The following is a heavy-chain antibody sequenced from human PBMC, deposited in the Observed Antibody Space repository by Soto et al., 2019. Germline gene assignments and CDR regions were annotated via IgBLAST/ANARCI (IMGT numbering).Heavy chain of an antibody. CDR3: ARDLEYDFWSGYYTYYYYGMDV. J-gene: IGHJ6*02. Sequence: EVQLLESGGGLVQPGGSLRLFCAASGFTFSSYAMSWVRQAPGKGLEWVSAISGSGGSTYYADSVKGRFTISRDNSKNTLYLQMNSLRAEDTAVYYCARDLEYDFWSGYYTYYYYGMDVWGQGTTVTVSS. CDR1: GFTFSSYA. V-gene: IGHV3-23*01. D-gene: IGHD3-3*01. CDR2: ISGSGGST.